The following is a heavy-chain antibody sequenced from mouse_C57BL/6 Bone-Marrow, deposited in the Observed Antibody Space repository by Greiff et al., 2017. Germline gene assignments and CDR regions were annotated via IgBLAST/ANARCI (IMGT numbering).Heavy chain of an antibody. J-gene: IGHJ3*01. CDR3: AIWYDYQFAY. D-gene: IGHD2-4*01. CDR2: IHPSDSDT. CDR1: GYTFTSYW. V-gene: IGHV1-74*01. Sequence: QVHVKQPGAELVKPGASVKVSCKASGYTFTSYWMHWVKQRPGQGLEWIGRIHPSDSDTNYNQKFKGKATLTVDKSSSTAYMQLSSLTSEDSAVYYCAIWYDYQFAYWGQGTLVTVSA.